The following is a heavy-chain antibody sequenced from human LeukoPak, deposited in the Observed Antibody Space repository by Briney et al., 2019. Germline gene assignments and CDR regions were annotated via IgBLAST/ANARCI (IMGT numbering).Heavy chain of an antibody. CDR2: IKQDGSEK. Sequence: GGSLRLSCATSGFTFSSHWMSWLRQAPAKGLEWVANIKQDGSEKYYVDSVKGRFIISRDNAKNSLYLQMNSLRAEDTAVYYCANALGAHYFDSWGQGTLVTVSS. J-gene: IGHJ4*02. CDR1: GFTFSSHW. CDR3: ANALGAHYFDS. D-gene: IGHD1-26*01. V-gene: IGHV3-7*05.